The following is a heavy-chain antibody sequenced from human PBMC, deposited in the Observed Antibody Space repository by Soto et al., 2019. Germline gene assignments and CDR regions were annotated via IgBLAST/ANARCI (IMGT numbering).Heavy chain of an antibody. CDR2: IIPIFGTA. V-gene: IGHV1-69*13. J-gene: IGHJ6*02. CDR1: GGTFSSYA. Sequence: GASVKVSCKASGGTFSSYAISWVRQAPGQGLEWMGGIIPIFGTANYAQKFQGRVTITADESTSTAYMELSSLRSEDTAVYYCASRVGPAYYYYYGMDVWGQGTTVTVSS. CDR3: ASRVGPAYYYYYGMDV. D-gene: IGHD1-26*01.